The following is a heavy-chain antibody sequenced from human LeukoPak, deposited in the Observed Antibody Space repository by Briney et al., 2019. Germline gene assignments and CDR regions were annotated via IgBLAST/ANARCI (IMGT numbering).Heavy chain of an antibody. D-gene: IGHD3-16*01. Sequence: EPSQTLSLTCTVSGGSISSYWWSWIRQPPGKGLECIGYIFYSGSTNYNPSLKSRVTISVDTSKIHFSLRLSSVTAADTAVYYCARRGGGHAFDIWGQGTMVTVSS. CDR1: GGSISSYW. CDR3: ARRGGGHAFDI. CDR2: IFYSGST. V-gene: IGHV4-59*08. J-gene: IGHJ3*02.